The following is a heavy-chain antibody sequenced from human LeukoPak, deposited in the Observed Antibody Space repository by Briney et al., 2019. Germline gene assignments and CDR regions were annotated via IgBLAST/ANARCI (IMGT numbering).Heavy chain of an antibody. CDR1: GFTFSTSA. CDR3: AKDRTTGAHFDY. D-gene: IGHD1-1*01. Sequence: GGSLRLSCAASGFTFSTSAMTWVRQAPGKGLEWVSTISGSGGSTYSADSVQGRFTISRDNSKNTLYLQMNSLRAEDTDVYYCAKDRTTGAHFDYWGQGTLVTVSS. J-gene: IGHJ4*02. V-gene: IGHV3-23*01. CDR2: ISGSGGST.